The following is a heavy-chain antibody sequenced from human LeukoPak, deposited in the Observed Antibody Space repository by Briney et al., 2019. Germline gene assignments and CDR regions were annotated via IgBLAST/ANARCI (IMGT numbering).Heavy chain of an antibody. Sequence: SETLSLTCAVYGGSFSGYYWSWIRQPPGKGLEWIGEINHSGSTNYNPSLKGRVTISVDTSKNQFSLKLSSVTAADTAVYYCARGLEKYYYDSGGYYGLDYFDYWGQGTLVTVSS. V-gene: IGHV4-34*01. CDR1: GGSFSGYY. CDR2: INHSGST. J-gene: IGHJ4*02. CDR3: ARGLEKYYYDSGGYYGLDYFDY. D-gene: IGHD3-22*01.